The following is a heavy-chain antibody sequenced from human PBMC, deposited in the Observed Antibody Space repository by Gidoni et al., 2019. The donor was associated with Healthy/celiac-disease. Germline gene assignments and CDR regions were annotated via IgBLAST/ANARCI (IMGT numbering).Heavy chain of an antibody. Sequence: QVHPVQSGAAVNKPGASVKASCKASGYTFTSSYMPWVRQAPGPGLEWIGIINPSGGRTSYAQKFQGRVTMTRDTSTSTVYMELSSLRSEDTAVYYCARAQDIVVVVAATPSTLFDYWGQGTLVTVSS. V-gene: IGHV1-46*03. CDR1: GYTFTSSY. D-gene: IGHD2-15*01. CDR3: ARAQDIVVVVAATPSTLFDY. J-gene: IGHJ4*02. CDR2: INPSGGRT.